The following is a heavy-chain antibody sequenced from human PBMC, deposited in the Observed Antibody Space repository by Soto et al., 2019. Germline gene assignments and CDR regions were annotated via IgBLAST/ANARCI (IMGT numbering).Heavy chain of an antibody. D-gene: IGHD3-10*01. V-gene: IGHV1-18*01. CDR1: GYTFTSYG. Sequence: QVQLVQSGAEVKKPGASVKVSCKASGYTFTSYGISWVRQAPGQGLEWMGWISAYNGNTNYAQKLQGRVTMTTDTPTSTAYMELRSLRSDDTAVYYCARTDLWFGELFPDSGPYYFDYWGQGTLVTVSS. CDR2: ISAYNGNT. J-gene: IGHJ4*02. CDR3: ARTDLWFGELFPDSGPYYFDY.